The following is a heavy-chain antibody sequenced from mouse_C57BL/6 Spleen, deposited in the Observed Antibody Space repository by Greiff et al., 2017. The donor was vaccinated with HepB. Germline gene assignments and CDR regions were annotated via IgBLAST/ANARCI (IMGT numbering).Heavy chain of an antibody. CDR2: ISYDGSN. D-gene: IGHD1-1*01. V-gene: IGHV3-6*01. Sequence: EVQVVESGPGLVKPSQSLSLTCSVTGYSITSGYYWNWIRQFPGNKLEWMGYISYDGSNNYNPSLKNRISITRDTSKNQFFLKLNSVTTEDTATYYCAREDGSSHWYFDVWGTGTTVTVSS. CDR1: GYSITSGYY. J-gene: IGHJ1*03. CDR3: AREDGSSHWYFDV.